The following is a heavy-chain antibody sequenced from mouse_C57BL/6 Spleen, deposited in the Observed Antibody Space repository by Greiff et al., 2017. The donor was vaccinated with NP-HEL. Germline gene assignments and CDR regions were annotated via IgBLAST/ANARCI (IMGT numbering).Heavy chain of an antibody. CDR1: GFTFSSYA. CDR3: TRENGYYYFDY. Sequence: EVQVVESGEGLVKPGGSLKLSCAASGFTFSSYAMSWVRQTPEKRLEWVAYISSGGDYIYYADTVKGRFTISRDNARNTLYLQMSSLKSEDTAMYYCTRENGYYYFDYWGQGTTLTVSS. J-gene: IGHJ2*01. D-gene: IGHD2-3*01. V-gene: IGHV5-9-1*02. CDR2: ISSGGDYI.